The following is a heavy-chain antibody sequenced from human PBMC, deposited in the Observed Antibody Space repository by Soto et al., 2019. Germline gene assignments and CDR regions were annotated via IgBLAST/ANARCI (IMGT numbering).Heavy chain of an antibody. V-gene: IGHV1-46*01. CDR1: GYTFTSYY. J-gene: IGHJ4*02. Sequence: QVQLEQSGAEVKKPGASMKVSCQASGYTFTSYYIHWVRQAPVQGLEWMGVSHVGPDTTMYAQKFQCRVTMTRDTSTSTVYMELSRLISEDKAVYFCARESSGTQYFDYWGQGTLVTVSS. D-gene: IGHD6-19*01. CDR3: ARESSGTQYFDY. CDR2: SHVGPDTT.